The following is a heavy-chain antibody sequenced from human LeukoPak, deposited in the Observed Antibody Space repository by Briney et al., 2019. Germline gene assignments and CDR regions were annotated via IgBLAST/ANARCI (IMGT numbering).Heavy chain of an antibody. D-gene: IGHD3-22*01. Sequence: GGSLRLSCAASGFTFSSYSMNWVRQAPGKGLEWVSSISSSSSYIYYADSVKGRFTISRDNAKNSLYLQMNSLRAEDTAVYYCARASHYYDSSGYSYYFDYWGQGTLLTVSS. J-gene: IGHJ4*02. CDR3: ARASHYYDSSGYSYYFDY. V-gene: IGHV3-21*01. CDR2: ISSSSSYI. CDR1: GFTFSSYS.